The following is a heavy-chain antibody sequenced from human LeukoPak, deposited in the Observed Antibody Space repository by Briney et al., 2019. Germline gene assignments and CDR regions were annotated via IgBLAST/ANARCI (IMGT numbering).Heavy chain of an antibody. CDR3: VRESGGTYYEAFDI. D-gene: IGHD1-26*01. CDR2: IKQDGSTK. V-gene: IGHV3-7*01. J-gene: IGHJ3*02. CDR1: GFTFTNSW. Sequence: GGSLRLSCAASGFTFTNSWMAWVRQAPGKGLEWVANIKQDGSTKHYVDSLKGRFTISRDNAKNSPYLQMNSLRAEDTAVYYCVRESGGTYYEAFDIWGQGTMVTVSS.